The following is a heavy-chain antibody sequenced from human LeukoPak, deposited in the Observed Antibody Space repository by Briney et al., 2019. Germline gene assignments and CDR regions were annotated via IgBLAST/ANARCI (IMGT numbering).Heavy chain of an antibody. Sequence: GGSLRLSCAASGFTFSSYAMSWVRQAPGKGLEWVSGISGSGGSTYYADSVKGRFTISRDNSKNTLYLQMNSLRAEDTAVYYRAKGLGSSGYYYSPFDSWGQGTLVTVSS. CDR2: ISGSGGST. CDR3: AKGLGSSGYYYSPFDS. CDR1: GFTFSSYA. V-gene: IGHV3-23*01. J-gene: IGHJ4*02. D-gene: IGHD3-22*01.